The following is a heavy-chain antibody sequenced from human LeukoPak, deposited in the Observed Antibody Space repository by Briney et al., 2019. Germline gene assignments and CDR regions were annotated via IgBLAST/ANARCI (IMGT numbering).Heavy chain of an antibody. Sequence: ASVKVSCKASGYTFTGYYMHWVRQAPGQGLEWMGWINPNSGGTNYAQKFQGRVTMTRDTSISTVYMELSRLRSDDTAVYYCARDLLYSSSFWNWFDPWGQGTLVTVSS. V-gene: IGHV1-2*02. D-gene: IGHD6-6*01. CDR2: INPNSGGT. CDR1: GYTFTGYY. CDR3: ARDLLYSSSFWNWFDP. J-gene: IGHJ5*02.